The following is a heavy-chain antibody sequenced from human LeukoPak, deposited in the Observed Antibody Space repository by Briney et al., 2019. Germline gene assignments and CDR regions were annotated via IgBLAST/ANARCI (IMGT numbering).Heavy chain of an antibody. Sequence: PGGSLRLSCAASGFILSNYGMHWVRQAPGKGLEWVAALLYDGNTKHYADSVKGRFTISRDISKNTFYLQMNSLTAEDMAVYYCARDHRPEIQYYYMDVWGKGTTVAVSS. CDR1: GFILSNYG. D-gene: IGHD1-14*01. CDR3: ARDHRPEIQYYYMDV. V-gene: IGHV3-33*01. CDR2: LLYDGNTK. J-gene: IGHJ6*03.